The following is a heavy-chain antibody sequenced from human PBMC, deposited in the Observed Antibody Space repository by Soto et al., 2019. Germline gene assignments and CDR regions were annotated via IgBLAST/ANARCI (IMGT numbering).Heavy chain of an antibody. CDR2: IYYTGNT. CDR1: GGSISSGVNY. D-gene: IGHD3-22*01. V-gene: IGHV4-31*03. Sequence: SETLSLTCTVSGGSISSGVNYWSWIRQHPGEGLEWIGHIYYTGNTYYNPSLRSRVTISVDTSKNQFSLRLSSVTAADTAVYFCARIGRVSNGGYLDYWGQGTLVTVSS. CDR3: ARIGRVSNGGYLDY. J-gene: IGHJ4*02.